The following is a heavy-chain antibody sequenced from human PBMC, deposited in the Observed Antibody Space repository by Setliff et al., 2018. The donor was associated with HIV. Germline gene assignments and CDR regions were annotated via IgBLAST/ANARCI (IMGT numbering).Heavy chain of an antibody. CDR1: GFSMENFD. CDR3: ASARIPTGGTSTSFDY. CDR2: LWRDEIGE. V-gene: IGHV3-33*08. Sequence: GGSLRLSCTVVGFSMENFDMHWVRQAPGKGLEWVSLLWRDEIGEYYADSVKGRFSISRDTSKNTLYLQLNSLRPEDTGVYYCASARIPTGGTSTSFDYCGQGTLVTVSS. J-gene: IGHJ4*02. D-gene: IGHD1-1*01.